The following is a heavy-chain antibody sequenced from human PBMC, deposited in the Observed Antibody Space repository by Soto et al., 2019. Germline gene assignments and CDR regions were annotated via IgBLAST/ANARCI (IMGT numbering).Heavy chain of an antibody. Sequence: QVQLVQSGAEVKKPGSSVKVSCKASGGTFSSYAISWVRQAPGQGLEWMGGIIPIFGTANYAQKIQGRVTITADESTSTAYMELSSLRSEDTAVYYCATGYCTNGVCLRAYYYYGMDVWGQGTTVTVSS. J-gene: IGHJ6*02. D-gene: IGHD2-8*01. V-gene: IGHV1-69*01. CDR2: IIPIFGTA. CDR3: ATGYCTNGVCLRAYYYYGMDV. CDR1: GGTFSSYA.